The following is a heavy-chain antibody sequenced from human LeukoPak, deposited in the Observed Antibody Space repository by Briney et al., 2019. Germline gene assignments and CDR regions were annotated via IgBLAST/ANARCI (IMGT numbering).Heavy chain of an antibody. CDR1: GFTFSNYE. CDR3: ARVSGCSGGTCTSLKY. CDR2: ISYDGTK. V-gene: IGHV3-30*04. Sequence: GGSLRLSCAASGFTFSNYEMHWVRQAPGKGLEWVTLISYDGTKYYADSVKGRFTVSRDNSNNTVFLQMSSLSAEDTAVYYCARVSGCSGGTCTSLKYWGQGTLVTVSS. D-gene: IGHD2-15*01. J-gene: IGHJ4*02.